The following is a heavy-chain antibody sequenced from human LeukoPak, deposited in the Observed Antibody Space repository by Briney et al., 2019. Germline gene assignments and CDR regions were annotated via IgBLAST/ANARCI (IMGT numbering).Heavy chain of an antibody. J-gene: IGHJ3*01. Sequence: SETLSLTCAVYGASFSGYYWSWIRQTPGKGLEWIGEINHSGSISYNPSLKSRITISVDTCKSQFSLELRSVNAADTAVYYCAKVYSSSSRDSFDVGGQGTMVTVSS. CDR3: AKVYSSSSRDSFDV. CDR1: GASFSGYY. V-gene: IGHV4-34*01. D-gene: IGHD6-6*01. CDR2: INHSGSI.